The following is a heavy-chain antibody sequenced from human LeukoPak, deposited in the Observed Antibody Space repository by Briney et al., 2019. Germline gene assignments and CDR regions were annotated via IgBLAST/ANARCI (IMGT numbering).Heavy chain of an antibody. CDR2: INPNSGGT. CDR3: ARVPGIWSGYNYFDY. V-gene: IGHV1-2*02. D-gene: IGHD3-3*01. CDR1: GYTFTGYY. Sequence: ASVKVSCKASGYTFTGYYMHWVRQAPGQGLEWMGWINPNSGGTNYAQKFQGRVTMTRDTSISTAYMELSRLRSDDTAVYYCARVPGIWSGYNYFDYWGQGTLVTVSS. J-gene: IGHJ4*02.